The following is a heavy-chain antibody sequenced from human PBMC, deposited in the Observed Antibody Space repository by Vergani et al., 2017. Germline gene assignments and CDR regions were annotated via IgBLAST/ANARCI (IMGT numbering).Heavy chain of an antibody. CDR1: GFSFNSYW. Sequence: DVHLAESGGGFFQPGGSLRLSCSASGFSFNSYWMHWVRQVPGKGLWWVSRINSDGDSTSYADSVKGRFTISRDNAKNTLYLQMDSLRAEDTAVYYCARLSYDTTPYLQGGYDCWGQGTLVSVSS. CDR3: ARLSYDTTPYLQGGYDC. V-gene: IGHV3-74*01. D-gene: IGHD3-22*01. J-gene: IGHJ4*02. CDR2: INSDGDST.